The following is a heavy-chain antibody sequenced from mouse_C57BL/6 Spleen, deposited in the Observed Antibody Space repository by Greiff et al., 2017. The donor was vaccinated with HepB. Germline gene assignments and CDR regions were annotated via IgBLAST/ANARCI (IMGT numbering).Heavy chain of an antibody. J-gene: IGHJ4*01. Sequence: EVQLQESGGGLAKPGGSLKLSCAASGFTFSDYGMHWVRQAPEKGLEWVAYISSGSSTIYYADTVKGRFTISRDNAKNTLFLQMTSLRSEDTAMYYCASGTYYAMDYWGQGTSVTVSS. D-gene: IGHD4-1*01. CDR3: ASGTYYAMDY. V-gene: IGHV5-17*01. CDR1: GFTFSDYG. CDR2: ISSGSSTI.